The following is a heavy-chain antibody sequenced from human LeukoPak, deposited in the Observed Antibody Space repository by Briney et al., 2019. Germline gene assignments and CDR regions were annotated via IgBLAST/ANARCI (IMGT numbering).Heavy chain of an antibody. D-gene: IGHD6-19*01. CDR1: GFTFGSYG. CDR3: ATAAPASGWYFDY. J-gene: IGHJ4*02. CDR2: ISYDEINK. V-gene: IGHV3-30*03. Sequence: GRALRLSCAASGFTFGSYGMHWVRQAPAKGLEGVALISYDEINKYYPDSVKGRFTISRDISKNTLYLQMHSLRAEDTAVYYCATAAPASGWYFDYWGQGTLVTVSS.